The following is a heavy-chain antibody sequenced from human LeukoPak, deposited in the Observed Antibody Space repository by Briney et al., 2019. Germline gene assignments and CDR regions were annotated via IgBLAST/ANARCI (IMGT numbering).Heavy chain of an antibody. V-gene: IGHV4-4*07. J-gene: IGHJ5*02. CDR1: GGSISSYY. CDR2: IYTSGST. CDR3: ASSPMVRGVTHWFDP. Sequence: SETLSLTCTISGGSISSYYRSWIRQPAGKGLEWIGRIYTSGSTNYNPSLKSRVTMSVDTSKNQFSLKLSSVTAADTAVYYCASSPMVRGVTHWFDPWGQGTLVTVSS. D-gene: IGHD3-10*01.